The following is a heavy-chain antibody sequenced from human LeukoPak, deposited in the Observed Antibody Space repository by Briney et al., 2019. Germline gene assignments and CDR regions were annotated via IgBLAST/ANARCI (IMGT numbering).Heavy chain of an antibody. CDR1: GYTFTGYY. Sequence: ASVKVSCKASGYTFTGYYMHWVRQAPGQGLEWMGWINPNSGGTYYAQKFQGRVSMTRDTSISTAYMELRSLRSDDTAVYYCARELSSGYHKVGFDPWGQGTLVTVSS. D-gene: IGHD6-19*01. J-gene: IGHJ5*02. CDR3: ARELSSGYHKVGFDP. V-gene: IGHV1-2*02. CDR2: INPNSGGT.